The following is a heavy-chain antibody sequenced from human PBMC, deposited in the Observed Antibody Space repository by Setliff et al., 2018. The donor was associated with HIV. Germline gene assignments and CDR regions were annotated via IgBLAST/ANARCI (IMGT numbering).Heavy chain of an antibody. J-gene: IGHJ5*02. Sequence: SETLSLTCTVSGASMTDDYSWNWVRQSAGNRLEWIGRIYTSGPLNFNPSLESRLTMSVDTSKNQFSLKLHSLTAADTAVYYCAGGSFDTFGREGWFVTWGQGTLVTVSS. CDR2: IYTSGPL. V-gene: IGHV4-4*07. D-gene: IGHD3-9*01. CDR3: AGGSFDTFGREGWFVT. CDR1: GASMTDDY.